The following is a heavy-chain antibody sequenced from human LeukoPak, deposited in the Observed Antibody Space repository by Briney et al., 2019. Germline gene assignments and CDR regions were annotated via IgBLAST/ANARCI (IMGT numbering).Heavy chain of an antibody. CDR3: ARGDYSNPLSY. Sequence: GGSLRLSCAASGFTFSSYSMNWVRQAPGKGLEWVSSISSSSYIYYADSVKGRFTISRDNAKNSLYLQMNSLKAEDTAVYYCARGDYSNPLSYWGQGTLVTVSS. J-gene: IGHJ4*02. CDR2: ISSSSYI. D-gene: IGHD4-11*01. CDR1: GFTFSSYS. V-gene: IGHV3-21*01.